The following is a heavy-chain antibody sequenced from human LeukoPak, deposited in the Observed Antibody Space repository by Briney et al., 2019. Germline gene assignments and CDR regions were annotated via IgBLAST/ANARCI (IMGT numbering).Heavy chain of an antibody. J-gene: IGHJ5*02. V-gene: IGHV1-24*01. CDR1: GYTLSELS. CDR3: TTGYCSGGSCQGNWFDP. CDR2: FDPENGEI. Sequence: GASVKVSCKVSGYTLSELSIHWVRQAPGKGLEWMGGFDPENGEIIYAQKFQGRVTMTEDTFTDTAYMELNSLRSEDTAVYYCTTGYCSGGSCQGNWFDPWGQGTLVTVSS. D-gene: IGHD2-15*01.